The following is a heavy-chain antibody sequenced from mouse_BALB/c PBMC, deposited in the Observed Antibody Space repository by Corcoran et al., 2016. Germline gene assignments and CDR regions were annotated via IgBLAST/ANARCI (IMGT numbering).Heavy chain of an antibody. CDR2: IDPANGNT. Sequence: EVQLQQSGAELVKPGASVKLSCTASGFNIKDTYMHWVKQRPEQGLEWIGRIDPANGNTTYDPKFHSKATITADTSSNTAYLQLSSLTSEDTAVYYCARWDWYFDVWCAGTTVTVAS. V-gene: IGHV14-3*02. J-gene: IGHJ1*01. CDR1: GFNIKDTY. CDR3: ARWDWYFDV.